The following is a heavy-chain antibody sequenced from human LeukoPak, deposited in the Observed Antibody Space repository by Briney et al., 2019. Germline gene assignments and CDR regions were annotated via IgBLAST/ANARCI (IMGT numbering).Heavy chain of an antibody. CDR2: ISYDGSNK. CDR3: AKFQGVGGEHTDY. CDR1: GFTFSSYG. J-gene: IGHJ4*02. Sequence: GGSLRLSCAASGFTFSSYGMHWVRQAPGKGLEWVAVISYDGSNKYYADSVKGRFTISRDNSKNTLYLQMNSLRAEDTAVYYCAKFQGVGGEHTDYWGQGTRVTVSS. D-gene: IGHD1/OR15-1a*01. V-gene: IGHV3-30*18.